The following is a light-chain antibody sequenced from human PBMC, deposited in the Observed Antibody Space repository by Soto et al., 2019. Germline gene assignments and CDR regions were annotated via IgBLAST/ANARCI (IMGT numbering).Light chain of an antibody. CDR1: NNDVGAYPY. J-gene: IGLJ2*01. CDR3: SAFAASGTTVI. Sequence: QSVLTQPASVSGSPGQSITISCTGTNNDVGAYPYVSWYQQHPGTAPKLIIYDVTNRPSGISDRFSGAKSGNTASLTISGLQAEDESDYYCSAFAASGTTVIFGGGTKLTVL. CDR2: DVT. V-gene: IGLV2-14*03.